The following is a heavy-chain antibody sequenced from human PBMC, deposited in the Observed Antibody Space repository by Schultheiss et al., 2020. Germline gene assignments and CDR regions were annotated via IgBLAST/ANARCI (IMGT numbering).Heavy chain of an antibody. Sequence: ASVKVSCKASGYTFTSYYMHWVRQAPGQGLEWMGIINPSGGSTSYAQKFQGRVTMTRDTSTSTVYMELSSLRSEDTAVYYCARLGNYPYYDFWSGYLQRRGMDVWGQGTTVTVYS. J-gene: IGHJ6*02. D-gene: IGHD3-3*01. CDR2: INPSGGST. CDR3: ARLGNYPYYDFWSGYLQRRGMDV. V-gene: IGHV1-46*03. CDR1: GYTFTSYY.